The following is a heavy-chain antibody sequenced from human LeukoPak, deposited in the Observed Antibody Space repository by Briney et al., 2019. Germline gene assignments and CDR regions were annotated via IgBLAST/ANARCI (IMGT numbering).Heavy chain of an antibody. Sequence: PGGSLRLSCAASGFTFDDYAMHWVRQAPGKGLEWVSGISGSAGSTVYADSVKGRFTISRDNFKNTLYLQMNSLRAEDTAVYFCAKTVQPSVSFYYFDYWGQGTLVTVSS. J-gene: IGHJ4*02. V-gene: IGHV3-23*01. D-gene: IGHD5/OR15-5a*01. CDR3: AKTVQPSVSFYYFDY. CDR2: ISGSAGST. CDR1: GFTFDDYA.